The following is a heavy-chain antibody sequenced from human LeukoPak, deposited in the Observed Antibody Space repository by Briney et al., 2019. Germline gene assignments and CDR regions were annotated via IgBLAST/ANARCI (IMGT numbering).Heavy chain of an antibody. V-gene: IGHV3-23*01. CDR3: VRRGDASSGWGDHDY. CDR1: GFTFNRNA. D-gene: IGHD6-19*01. CDR2: IGGSGDKT. J-gene: IGHJ4*02. Sequence: GGSLRLSCAASGFTFNRNAISWVRQAPGKGLEWVSTIGGSGDKTFYADSVKGRFTISRDNSKNMVHLQMNSLTGEDTALYYCVRRGDASSGWGDHDYWGQGSLVTVSS.